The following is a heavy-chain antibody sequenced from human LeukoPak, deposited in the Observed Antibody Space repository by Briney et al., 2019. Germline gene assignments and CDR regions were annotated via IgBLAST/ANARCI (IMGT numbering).Heavy chain of an antibody. CDR3: ARANYGDYIDY. CDR1: GFTFSSYW. J-gene: IGHJ4*02. V-gene: IGHV3-7*04. Sequence: GGSLRLSCAASGFTFSSYWMSWVRQAPGKGLEWVANIKQDGSEKYYVDSVKGRFTISRGNAKNSLYLQMNSLRAEDTAVYYCARANYGDYIDYWGQGTLVTVSS. D-gene: IGHD4-17*01. CDR2: IKQDGSEK.